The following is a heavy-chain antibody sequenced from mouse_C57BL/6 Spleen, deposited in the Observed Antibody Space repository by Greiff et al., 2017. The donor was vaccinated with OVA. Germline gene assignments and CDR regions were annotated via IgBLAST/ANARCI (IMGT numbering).Heavy chain of an antibody. J-gene: IGHJ1*03. Sequence: EVMLVESGGGLVQPKGSLKLSCAASGFTFNTYAMHWVRQAPGKGLEWVARIRSKSSNYATYYADSVKDRFTISRDDSQSMLYLQMNNLKTEDTAMYYCVREDYGSSDEYFDVWGTGTTVTVSS. CDR2: IRSKSSNYAT. CDR1: GFTFNTYA. CDR3: VREDYGSSDEYFDV. V-gene: IGHV10-3*01. D-gene: IGHD1-1*01.